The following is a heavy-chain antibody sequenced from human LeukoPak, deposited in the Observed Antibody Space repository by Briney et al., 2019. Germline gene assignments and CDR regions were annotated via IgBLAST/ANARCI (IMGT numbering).Heavy chain of an antibody. V-gene: IGHV4-59*02. D-gene: IGHD6-13*01. CDR2: IHYSGST. J-gene: IGHJ4*02. CDR3: ARWRAASADPFDY. CDR1: GVSVSSYY. Sequence: PSETLSLTCTVSGVSVSSYYWSWIRQPPGKGLEWIGYIHYSGSTNYNPSLKSRVTISVDTSKNQFSLNPRSVTAADTAVYYCARWRAASADPFDYWGQGTLVTVSS.